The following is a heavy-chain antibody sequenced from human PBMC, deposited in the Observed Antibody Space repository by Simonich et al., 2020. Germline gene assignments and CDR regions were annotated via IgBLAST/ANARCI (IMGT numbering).Heavy chain of an antibody. CDR2: ISSSSSYI. Sequence: GGGLVKPGGSLRLSCAASGFTFSSYSMNWVRQATGKGLEWFSSISSSSSYIYYADSVKGRFTISRDNAKNSLYLQMNSLRAEDTAVYYCARDTSYYGSGSYYFDYWGQGTLVTVSS. CDR3: ARDTSYYGSGSYYFDY. J-gene: IGHJ4*02. V-gene: IGHV3-21*01. D-gene: IGHD3-10*01. CDR1: GFTFSSYS.